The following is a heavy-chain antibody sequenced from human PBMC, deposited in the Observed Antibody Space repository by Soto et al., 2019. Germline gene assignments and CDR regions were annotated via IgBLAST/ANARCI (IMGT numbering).Heavy chain of an antibody. J-gene: IGHJ6*02. D-gene: IGHD2-2*02. Sequence: RASVKVSCKASGYSFTGYYMHWVRQAPGQGLEGMGWINPNIGGTNYSQKVQGRVTMTRDTSISTAYMELSRLRSDDTAVYYCARDAHCSSTSCYTDDYNYYGMDVWGQGTTVTVSS. CDR2: INPNIGGT. CDR3: ARDAHCSSTSCYTDDYNYYGMDV. V-gene: IGHV1-2*02. CDR1: GYSFTGYY.